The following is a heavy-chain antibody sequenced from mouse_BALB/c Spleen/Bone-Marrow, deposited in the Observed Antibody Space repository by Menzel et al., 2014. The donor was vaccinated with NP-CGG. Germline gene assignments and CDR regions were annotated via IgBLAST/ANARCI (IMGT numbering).Heavy chain of an antibody. Sequence: VQLQQSGPGLVQPSQSLSITCTVSGFSLTTYGVHWVRRSPGKGLEWLGVIWSGGSTDYNAAFISRLSISKDNSKSQVFFKMNSLQANDTAIYYCARINYGSRRYWYFDVWGAGTTVTVSS. J-gene: IGHJ1*01. D-gene: IGHD1-1*01. V-gene: IGHV2-2*02. CDR3: ARINYGSRRYWYFDV. CDR2: IWSGGST. CDR1: GFSLTTYG.